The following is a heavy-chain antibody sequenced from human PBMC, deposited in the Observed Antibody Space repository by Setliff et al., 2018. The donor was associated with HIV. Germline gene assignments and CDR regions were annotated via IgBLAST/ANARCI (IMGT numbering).Heavy chain of an antibody. J-gene: IGHJ5*01. Sequence: GGSLRLSCALSGLTISNVWMTWVRQAPGKGLECVGHIKSESDGGTIDYAALVKGRFTISRDDSQNMVYLQMNSLKTEDTAMYYCTPIHNYTDHCPDSWGQGTLVTVSS. V-gene: IGHV3-15*01. CDR2: IKSESDGGTI. CDR3: TPIHNYTDHCPDS. CDR1: GLTISNVW. D-gene: IGHD2-21*02.